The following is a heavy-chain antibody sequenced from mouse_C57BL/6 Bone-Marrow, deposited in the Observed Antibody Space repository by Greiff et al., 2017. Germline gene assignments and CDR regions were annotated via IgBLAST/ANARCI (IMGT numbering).Heavy chain of an antibody. D-gene: IGHD1-3*01. V-gene: IGHV1-69*01. CDR2: IDPSDSYT. J-gene: IGHJ1*03. Sequence: VQLQQPGAELVMPGASVKLSCKASGYTFTSYWMPWVKQTPGQGLEWIGEIDPSDSYTNYNQKFKGKSTLTADKSSSTAYMQLSSLTSEDSAVDDCAGWGAYIWYFDDWGTGTTVTVSS. CDR3: AGWGAYIWYFDD. CDR1: GYTFTSYW.